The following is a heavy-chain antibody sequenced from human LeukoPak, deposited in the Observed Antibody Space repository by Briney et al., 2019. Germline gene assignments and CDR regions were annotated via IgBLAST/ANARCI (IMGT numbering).Heavy chain of an antibody. J-gene: IGHJ4*02. D-gene: IGHD2/OR15-2a*01. CDR2: INSDGSST. CDR3: VSFYETD. Sequence: GGSLRLSCAASGFTFSSYWMHWVRQAPGKGLVWVSRINSDGSSTSYADSVKGRFTISKDNAKNTVYLQMNNLRAEDTAVYYCVSFYETDWGRGTLVTVSS. V-gene: IGHV3-74*01. CDR1: GFTFSSYW.